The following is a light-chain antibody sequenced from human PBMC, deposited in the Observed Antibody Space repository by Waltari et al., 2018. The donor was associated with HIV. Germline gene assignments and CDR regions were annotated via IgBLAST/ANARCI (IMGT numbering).Light chain of an antibody. CDR2: SNN. CDR3: AAWDDSLNGVV. CDR1: SSNLGSNT. V-gene: IGLV1-44*01. J-gene: IGLJ2*01. Sequence: QSVLTQPPSASGPPGQRVTISCSGRSSNLGSNTVNWYQQLPGTAPKLLIYSNNQRPSGVADRFSGSKSGTSASLAISGLQSEDEADYYCAAWDDSLNGVVFGGGTKLTVL.